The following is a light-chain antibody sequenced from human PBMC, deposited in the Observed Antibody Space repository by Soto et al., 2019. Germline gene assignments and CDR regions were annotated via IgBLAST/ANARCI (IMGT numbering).Light chain of an antibody. CDR2: VTT. J-gene: IGLJ1*01. V-gene: IGLV1-40*01. CDR1: SSNIGAGYE. CDR3: QSYDSSLSVLYV. Sequence: QSALTQPPSVSGAPGQRVTISCTGSSSNIGAGYEVHWFQQLPGTAPKLLISVTTNRPSGVPDRFSGSKSATSASLAITGLQPEVEADYYCQSYDSSLSVLYVFGTGTKVTVL.